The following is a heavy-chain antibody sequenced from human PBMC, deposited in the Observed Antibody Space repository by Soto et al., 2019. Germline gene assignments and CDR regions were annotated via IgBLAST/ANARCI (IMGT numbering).Heavy chain of an antibody. CDR1: GDSMTSGDYS. Sequence: SETLSLTCTVSGDSMTSGDYSWSWIRQPPGKGLEWLGYIYRTGNTHYSPSLKSRVSISQDRSKNQFSLELTSVTAADSAVYYCARGDYQYSIDYWGQGTLVTVS. CDR3: ARGDYQYSIDY. D-gene: IGHD2-2*01. V-gene: IGHV4-30-2*01. CDR2: IYRTGNT. J-gene: IGHJ4*02.